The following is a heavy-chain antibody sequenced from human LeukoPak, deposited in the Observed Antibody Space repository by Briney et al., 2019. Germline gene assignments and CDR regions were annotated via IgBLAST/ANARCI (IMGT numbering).Heavy chain of an antibody. CDR1: GFPFSDYY. Sequence: AGGSLKLSCAASGFPFSDYYMSWIRQAPGKGLEGVSYISSSGSTIYYADSVKGRFTISRDNAKNSLYLQMNSLRAEDTAVYYCAREDVVEVAATGPLDYWGQGTLVTVSS. CDR2: ISSSGSTI. V-gene: IGHV3-11*01. J-gene: IGHJ4*02. CDR3: AREDVVEVAATGPLDY. D-gene: IGHD2-15*01.